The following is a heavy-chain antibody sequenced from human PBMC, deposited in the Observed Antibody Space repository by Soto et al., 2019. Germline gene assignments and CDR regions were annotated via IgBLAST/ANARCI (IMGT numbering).Heavy chain of an antibody. V-gene: IGHV1-8*01. J-gene: IGHJ6*03. CDR3: VRVVAQSYYYCYYMYV. D-gene: IGHD2-15*01. CDR1: GYTFTSYD. CDR2: MNPNSGNT. Sequence: ASVKVSCKASGYTFTSYDINWVRQATGQGLEWMGWMNPNSGNTGYAQKFQGRVTMTRNTSISTAYLELSSLRSEDTAVYYCVRVVAQSYYYCYYMYVWGKGTTVTVSS.